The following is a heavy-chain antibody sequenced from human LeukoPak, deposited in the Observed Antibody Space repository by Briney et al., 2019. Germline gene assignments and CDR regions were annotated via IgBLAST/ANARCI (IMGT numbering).Heavy chain of an antibody. CDR1: GGSFSGYY. CDR2: INHSGST. Sequence: SETLSLTCAVYGGSFSGYYWSWIRQPPGKGLEWIGEINHSGSTNYNPSLKSRVPISVDTSKNQFSLKLSSVTAADTAVYYCARGLYYDSSGYYYSPTDYWGQGTLVTVSS. D-gene: IGHD3-22*01. J-gene: IGHJ4*02. V-gene: IGHV4-34*01. CDR3: ARGLYYDSSGYYYSPTDY.